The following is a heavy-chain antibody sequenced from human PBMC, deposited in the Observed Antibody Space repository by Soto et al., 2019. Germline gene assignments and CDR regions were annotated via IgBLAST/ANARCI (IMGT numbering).Heavy chain of an antibody. Sequence: SETLSLTCTVSGDSVSSDYWSWIRQPPGKGLEWIGYIYNSGSTNYNPSLKSRVSISLDTSRNHFSLKLASVTAADTAVYYCAATRYREWSSASYELDYWGQGTLVTVSS. D-gene: IGHD3-3*01. V-gene: IGHV4-59*02. J-gene: IGHJ4*02. CDR3: AATRYREWSSASYELDY. CDR2: IYNSGST. CDR1: GDSVSSDY.